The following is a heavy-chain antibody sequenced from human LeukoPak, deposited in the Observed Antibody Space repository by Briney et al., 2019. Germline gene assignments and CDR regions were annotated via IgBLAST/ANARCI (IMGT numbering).Heavy chain of an antibody. CDR2: MNPNSGNT. Sequence: ASVKVSCKASGYTFTRYDINWARQATGQGLEWMGWMNPNSGNTGYAQKFQGRVTMTRNTSISTAYMELSSLRSEDTAVYYCARPYYGSGSPRMDVWGQGTTVTVSS. CDR1: GYTFTRYD. V-gene: IGHV1-8*01. CDR3: ARPYYGSGSPRMDV. J-gene: IGHJ6*02. D-gene: IGHD3-10*01.